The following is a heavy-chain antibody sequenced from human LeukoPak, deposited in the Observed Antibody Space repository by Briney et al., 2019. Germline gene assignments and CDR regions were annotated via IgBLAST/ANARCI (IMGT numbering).Heavy chain of an antibody. J-gene: IGHJ4*02. D-gene: IGHD4-17*01. V-gene: IGHV3-48*03. Sequence: GGSLRLSCAASGFTFSSYEMNWVHQAPGKGLEWVSYISSSGSTIYYADSVKGRFTISRDNAKNSLYLQMNSLRAEDTAVYYCARAGTGTDYGDYSANYWGQGTLVTVSS. CDR3: ARAGTGTDYGDYSANY. CDR2: ISSSGSTI. CDR1: GFTFSSYE.